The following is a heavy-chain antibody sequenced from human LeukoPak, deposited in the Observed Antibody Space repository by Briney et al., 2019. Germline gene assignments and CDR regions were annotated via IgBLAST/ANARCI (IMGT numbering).Heavy chain of an antibody. J-gene: IGHJ4*02. CDR2: VSHGDSDT. D-gene: IGHD5-18*01. Sequence: GESLKISCEGFGYPFTSYWIAWVRQMPGKGLEWMGIVSHGDSDTKYSPSFQGRVTISADTSINTAYLQWSSLEASDTAMYYCARSWVDTPMVHLDCWGQGTLITVSS. V-gene: IGHV5-51*01. CDR3: ARSWVDTPMVHLDC. CDR1: GYPFTSYW.